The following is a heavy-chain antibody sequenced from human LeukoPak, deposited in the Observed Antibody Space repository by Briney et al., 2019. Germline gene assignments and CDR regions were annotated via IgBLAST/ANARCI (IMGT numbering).Heavy chain of an antibody. CDR3: ATGEYSYGGFDY. CDR1: GFTFDDYA. Sequence: GGSLRLSCAASGFTFDDYAMPWVRQAPGKGLEWVSGISWNSGSIGYADSVKGRFTISRDNAKNSLYLQMNSLRAEDTALYYCATGEYSYGGFDYWGQGTLVTVSS. CDR2: ISWNSGSI. V-gene: IGHV3-9*01. J-gene: IGHJ4*02. D-gene: IGHD5-18*01.